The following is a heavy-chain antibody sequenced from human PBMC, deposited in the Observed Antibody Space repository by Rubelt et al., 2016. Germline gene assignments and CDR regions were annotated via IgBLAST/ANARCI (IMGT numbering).Heavy chain of an antibody. Sequence: QLQLQESGPGLVKPSETLYLTCTVSGGSISSSSYYWGWIRQPPGKGLEWIGSIYYSGSTYYNPALRSRVTISVATSKNQFSLKRSSVPAAATAVYYCAGDPRAGTTSFDYWGQGTLVTVSS. CDR2: IYYSGST. CDR1: GGSISSSSYY. V-gene: IGHV4-39*07. CDR3: AGDPRAGTTSFDY. J-gene: IGHJ4*02. D-gene: IGHD1-7*01.